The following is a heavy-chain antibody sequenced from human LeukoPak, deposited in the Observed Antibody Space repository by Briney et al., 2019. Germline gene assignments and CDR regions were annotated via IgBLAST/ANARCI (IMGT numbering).Heavy chain of an antibody. D-gene: IGHD1-1*01. CDR3: ARHETVGTYNPNFDT. CDR2: IYHGDSDT. V-gene: IGHV5-51*01. Sequence: GAALQIPCPGSGSSFTSYWIGWVRPPPGKGLEWMGIIYHGDSDTKYSSSFQGQATISADKSISTTYRQCSSLTASDTAMYYCARHETVGTYNPNFDTWGQETLLTVSS. CDR1: GSSFTSYW. J-gene: IGHJ4*02.